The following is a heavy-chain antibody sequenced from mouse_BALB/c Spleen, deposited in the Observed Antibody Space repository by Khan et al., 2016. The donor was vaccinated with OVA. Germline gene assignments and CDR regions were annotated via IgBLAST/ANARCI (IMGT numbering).Heavy chain of an antibody. Sequence: QVQLKQSGAELAKPGASVKMSCKASGYTFINYWILWVKQRPGQGLEWIGYINPSTGYTEYNQNFKDKATLTADKTSSTAYRQLSILTFWYSAVYYCARSGLRWDFDYWGQGTTLTVSS. V-gene: IGHV1-7*01. CDR3: ARSGLRWDFDY. CDR2: INPSTGYT. CDR1: GYTFINYW. D-gene: IGHD1-1*01. J-gene: IGHJ2*01.